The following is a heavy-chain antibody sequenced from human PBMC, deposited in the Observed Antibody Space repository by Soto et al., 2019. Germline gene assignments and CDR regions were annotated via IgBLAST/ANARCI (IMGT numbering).Heavy chain of an antibody. D-gene: IGHD3-3*01. CDR3: AREGHGYYNY. J-gene: IGHJ4*02. CDR2: ISSSGSTI. CDR1: GFTFSSYE. Sequence: GGSLRLSCAASGFTFSSYEMNWVRQAPGKGLEWVSYISSSGSTIYYADSVKGRFTISRDNAKNSLCLQMNSLRAEDTAVYYCAREGHGYYNYWGQGTLVTVSS. V-gene: IGHV3-48*03.